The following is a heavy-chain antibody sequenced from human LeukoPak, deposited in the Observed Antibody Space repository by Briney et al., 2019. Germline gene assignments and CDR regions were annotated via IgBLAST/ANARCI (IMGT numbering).Heavy chain of an antibody. CDR1: GASISTYY. J-gene: IGHJ4*02. CDR3: ARDTNLLGFFDY. D-gene: IGHD2-8*01. CDR2: IYYSGST. V-gene: IGHV4-59*01. Sequence: SETLSLTCTVSGASISTYYWSWIRQPPGKGLEWIGYIYYSGSTDSNPSLKSRVTISVDMSNNQFSLRLSSVTAADTAVYYCARDTNLLGFFDYWGQGTLVTVSS.